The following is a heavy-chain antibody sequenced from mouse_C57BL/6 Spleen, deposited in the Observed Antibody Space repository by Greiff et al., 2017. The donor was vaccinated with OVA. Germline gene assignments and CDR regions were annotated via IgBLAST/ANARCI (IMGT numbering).Heavy chain of an antibody. CDR2: IYPGDGDT. D-gene: IGHD4-1*01. CDR1: GYAFSSYW. Sequence: VQLQESGAELVKPGASVKISCKASGYAFSSYWMNWVKQRPGKGLEWIGQIYPGDGDTNYNGKFKGKATLTADKSSSTAYMQLSSLTSEDSAVYFCARGGVNWDWYFDVWGTGTTVTVSS. V-gene: IGHV1-80*01. J-gene: IGHJ1*03. CDR3: ARGGVNWDWYFDV.